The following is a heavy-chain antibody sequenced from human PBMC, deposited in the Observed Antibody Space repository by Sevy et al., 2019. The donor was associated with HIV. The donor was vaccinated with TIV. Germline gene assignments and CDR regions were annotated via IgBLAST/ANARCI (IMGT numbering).Heavy chain of an antibody. Sequence: GGSLRLSCAASGFTFSNFAMHWVRQAPGKGLEWVAVISYDGSNKYYAASVKGRFTIASDNSKNTLYLQMNSLRPEDTAVYYCANGLRSDSSDYYYSDDYYHGMDVWGQGTTVTVSS. CDR1: GFTFSNFA. D-gene: IGHD3-22*01. CDR3: ANGLRSDSSDYYYSDDYYHGMDV. V-gene: IGHV3-30-3*01. CDR2: ISYDGSNK. J-gene: IGHJ6*02.